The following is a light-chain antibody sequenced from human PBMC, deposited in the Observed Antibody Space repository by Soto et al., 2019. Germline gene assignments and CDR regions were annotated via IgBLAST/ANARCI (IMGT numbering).Light chain of an antibody. V-gene: IGLV2-23*01. CDR1: SSDVGSYNL. CDR3: CSYVGSSTSPVV. Sequence: QSVLTQPASVSGSPGQSITISCTGTSSDVGSYNLVSWYQQHPGKAPKFMIYEDNKRPSGVSNRFSGSKSGNTASLTISGLQAEDEADYYCCSYVGSSTSPVVFGGGTKVTVL. J-gene: IGLJ2*01. CDR2: EDN.